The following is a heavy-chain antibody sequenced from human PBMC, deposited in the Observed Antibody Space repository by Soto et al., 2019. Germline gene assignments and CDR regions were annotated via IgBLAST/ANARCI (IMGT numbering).Heavy chain of an antibody. CDR2: IKQDGSGK. J-gene: IGHJ6*02. Sequence: PGGSLRLSCTASGFTFSSYWMSWVRQAPGKGLEWVANIKQDGSGKYYVDSVKGRFTISRDNAKNSLYLQMNSLRAEDTAVYYCARDRAYYDFWSGHWYYYYGMDVWGQGTTVTVSS. D-gene: IGHD3-3*01. CDR1: GFTFSSYW. CDR3: ARDRAYYDFWSGHWYYYYGMDV. V-gene: IGHV3-7*01.